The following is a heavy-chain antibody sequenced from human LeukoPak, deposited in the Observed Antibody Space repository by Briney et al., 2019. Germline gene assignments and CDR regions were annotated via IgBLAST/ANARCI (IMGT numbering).Heavy chain of an antibody. V-gene: IGHV4-59*01. J-gene: IGHJ4*02. CDR1: GGSISSYY. Sequence: SETLSLTCSVSGGSISSYYWSWIRQPPGKGLEWIGYIYNSGSANYNPALKSRVSISVDTSRNQFSLNLNSVTAADTAMYYCARGGYSHGYILFNYWGQGTLAIVSS. D-gene: IGHD5-18*01. CDR2: IYNSGSA. CDR3: ARGGYSHGYILFNY.